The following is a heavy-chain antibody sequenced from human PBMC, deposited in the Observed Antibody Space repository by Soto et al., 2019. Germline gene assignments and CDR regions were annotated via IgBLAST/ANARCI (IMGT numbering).Heavy chain of an antibody. V-gene: IGHV1-3*01. J-gene: IGHJ1*01. D-gene: IGHD3-9*01. CDR3: ARDTGTHYDIYFQH. CDR1: GYTFTSYA. Sequence: QVQLVQSGAEVKKPGASVKVSCKASGYTFTSYAMHWVRQAPGQRLEWMGWINAGNGNTKYSQKFQGRVTITRDTSASTAYMELSSLRSEDTAVYYCARDTGTHYDIYFQHWGQGTLVTVSS. CDR2: INAGNGNT.